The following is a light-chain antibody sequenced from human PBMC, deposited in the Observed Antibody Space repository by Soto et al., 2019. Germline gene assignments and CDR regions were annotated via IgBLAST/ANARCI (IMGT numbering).Light chain of an antibody. CDR2: RAS. CDR1: QSISNL. Sequence: DIQMTQSPSTLSASVGDRVTITCRASQSISNLLAWYQQKPGKAPKLLIYRASNLEGGVPSRFSASGSGTEFTLTISCLQPDDFATYYCQQYNSYSRTFGQGTKVEIK. J-gene: IGKJ1*01. CDR3: QQYNSYSRT. V-gene: IGKV1-5*03.